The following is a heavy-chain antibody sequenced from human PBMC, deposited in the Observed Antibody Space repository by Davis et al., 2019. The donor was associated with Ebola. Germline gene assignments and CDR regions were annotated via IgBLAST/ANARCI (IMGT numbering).Heavy chain of an antibody. CDR1: GYRFTSYW. V-gene: IGHV5-51*01. CDR3: ARGYWYFDL. CDR2: IYPGDSDT. Sequence: GGSLRLSCKGSGYRFTSYWIGWVRQRPGKGLEWVGIIYPGDSDTRYSPSFQGQVTISADKSINTAYLQWSSLKASDTAMYYCARGYWYFDLWGRGTLVTVSS. J-gene: IGHJ2*01.